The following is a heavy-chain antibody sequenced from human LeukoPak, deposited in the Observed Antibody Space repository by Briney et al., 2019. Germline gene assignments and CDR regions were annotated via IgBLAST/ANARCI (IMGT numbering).Heavy chain of an antibody. V-gene: IGHV4-59*12. CDR1: GGSISSYH. J-gene: IGHJ2*01. CDR2: IYYSGST. Sequence: SETLSLTCTVSGGSISSYHWSWIRQPPGKGLEWIGYIYYSGSTNYNPSLKSRVTISVDTSKNQFSLQLNSVTPEDTAVYYCAREESSGWYPPSDWYFDLWGRGTLVTVSS. CDR3: AREESSGWYPPSDWYFDL. D-gene: IGHD6-19*01.